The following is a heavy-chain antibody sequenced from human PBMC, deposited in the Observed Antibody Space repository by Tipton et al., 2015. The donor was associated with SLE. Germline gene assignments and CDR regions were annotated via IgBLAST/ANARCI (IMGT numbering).Heavy chain of an antibody. CDR3: ARGQWAFDV. CDR1: GFTFSSYA. V-gene: IGHV3-23*04. CDR2: LTADSDMT. Sequence: QLVQSGGGVVQPGGSLRLSCAASGFTFSSYAMSWVRQAPGKGLVWVASLTADSDMTYYADSVKGRFSISRDNSKNTLYFQMNGLRDADTATYYCARGQWAFDVWGQGTMVTVSS. D-gene: IGHD6-19*01. J-gene: IGHJ3*01.